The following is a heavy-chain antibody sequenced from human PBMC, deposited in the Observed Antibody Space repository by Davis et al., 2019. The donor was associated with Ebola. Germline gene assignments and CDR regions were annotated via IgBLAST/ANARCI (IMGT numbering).Heavy chain of an antibody. D-gene: IGHD6-19*01. CDR3: ARVGYSSGLRQRGYYYYGMDV. Sequence: AASVKVSCKASGYTFTGYYMHWVRQAPGQGLEWMGGIIPIFGTANYAQKFQGRVTITADKSTSTAYMELSSLRSEDTAVYYCARVGYSSGLRQRGYYYYGMDVWGQGTTVTVSS. J-gene: IGHJ6*02. CDR2: IIPIFGTA. V-gene: IGHV1-69*06. CDR1: GYTFTGYY.